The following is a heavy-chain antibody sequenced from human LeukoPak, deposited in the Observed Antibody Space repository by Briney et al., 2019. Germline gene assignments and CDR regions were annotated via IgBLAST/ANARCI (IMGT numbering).Heavy chain of an antibody. CDR3: ARDLPYYYVSSGSWEVRYFDY. Sequence: SETLSLTCTVSGDSISSYYWSWIRQPPGKGLEWIGYIYYSGSTNYNPSLKSRVTISVDTSKNQFSLKLSSVTAADTAVYYCARDLPYYYVSSGSWEVRYFDYWGQGTLVTVSS. CDR2: IYYSGST. J-gene: IGHJ4*02. CDR1: GDSISSYY. V-gene: IGHV4-59*01. D-gene: IGHD3-22*01.